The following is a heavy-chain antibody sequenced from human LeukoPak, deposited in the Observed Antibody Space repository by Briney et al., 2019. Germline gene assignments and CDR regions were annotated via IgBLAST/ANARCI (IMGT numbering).Heavy chain of an antibody. J-gene: IGHJ3*02. D-gene: IGHD4-17*01. V-gene: IGHV4-59*01. CDR1: AGSITGYY. Sequence: SETLSLTCTVSAGSITGYYWTWIRQPPGKGLEWIGYIPYIGSTNYNPSLKSRVTISIDTSRNQFSLRLSSVTAADTAVYYCARDLVTVTKGFDIWGQGTMVSVSS. CDR3: ARDLVTVTKGFDI. CDR2: IPYIGST.